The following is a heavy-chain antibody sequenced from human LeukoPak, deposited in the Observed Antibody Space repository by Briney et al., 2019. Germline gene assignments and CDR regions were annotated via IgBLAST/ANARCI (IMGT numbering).Heavy chain of an antibody. D-gene: IGHD2-2*01. CDR1: AGSIGSYY. J-gene: IGHJ6*03. V-gene: IGHV4-34*01. CDR3: ARGSTSQSRYYYYMDV. Sequence: SETLSLTCTVSAGSIGSYYWSWIRQPPGKGLEWIGEINHSGSTNYNPSLKSRVTISVDTSKNQFSLKLSSVTAADTAVYYCARGSTSQSRYYYYMDVWGKGTTVTVSS. CDR2: INHSGST.